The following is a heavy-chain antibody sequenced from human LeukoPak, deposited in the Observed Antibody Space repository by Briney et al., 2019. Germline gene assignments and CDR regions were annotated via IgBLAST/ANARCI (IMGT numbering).Heavy chain of an antibody. CDR2: ISGSGGST. D-gene: IGHD3-10*01. V-gene: IGHV3-23*01. CDR3: AKADVLLWFREFTH. J-gene: IGHJ4*02. Sequence: PGGSLRLSCAASGFTFSSYAMSWVRQAPGKGLGWVSAISGSGGSTYYADSVKGRFTISRDNSKNTLYLQMHSLRAEDTAVYYCAKADVLLWFREFTHWGQGTLVTVSS. CDR1: GFTFSSYA.